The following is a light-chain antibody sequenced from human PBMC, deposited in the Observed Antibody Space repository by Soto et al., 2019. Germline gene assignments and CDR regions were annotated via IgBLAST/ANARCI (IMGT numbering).Light chain of an antibody. CDR3: QQRSNWPIT. CDR1: PSVSNS. V-gene: IGKV3-11*01. J-gene: IGKJ5*01. CDR2: DAF. Sequence: EGVLTQSPATLSLSPGERATLSCRASPSVSNSLAWYQHKPGQAPRLLIYDAFNRATGVPTRFSGSGSGTDFTLTISSLEPEDFAVYYCQQRSNWPITFGQGTRLENK.